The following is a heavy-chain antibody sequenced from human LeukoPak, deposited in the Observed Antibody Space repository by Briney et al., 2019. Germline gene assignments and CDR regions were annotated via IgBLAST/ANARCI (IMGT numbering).Heavy chain of an antibody. V-gene: IGHV3-7*01. J-gene: IGHJ3*02. Sequence: GGSLRLSCAASGFTFSSYWMSWVRQAPGKGLEWVANIKQDGSEKYYVDSVKGRFTISRDNAKNSLYLQMNSLRAEDTAVYYCAREVLGDGYNWEGDAFDIWGQGTMVTVSS. CDR2: IKQDGSEK. CDR3: AREVLGDGYNWEGDAFDI. CDR1: GFTFSSYW. D-gene: IGHD5-24*01.